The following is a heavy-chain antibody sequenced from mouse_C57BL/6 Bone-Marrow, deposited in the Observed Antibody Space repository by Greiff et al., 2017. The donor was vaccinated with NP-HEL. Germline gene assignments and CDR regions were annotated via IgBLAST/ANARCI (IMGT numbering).Heavy chain of an antibody. CDR3: TSFTTVVGMDY. Sequence: QVQLKQSGAELVRPGASVTLSCKASGYTFTDYEMHWVKQTPVHGLEWIGAIDPETGGTAYNQKFKGKAILTADKSSSTAYMELRSLTSEDSAVYYCTSFTTVVGMDYWGQGTSVTVSS. CDR2: IDPETGGT. J-gene: IGHJ4*01. CDR1: GYTFTDYE. D-gene: IGHD1-1*01. V-gene: IGHV1-15*01.